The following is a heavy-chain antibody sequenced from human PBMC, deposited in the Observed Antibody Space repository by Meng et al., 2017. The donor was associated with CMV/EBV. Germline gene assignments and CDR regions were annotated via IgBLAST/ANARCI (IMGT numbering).Heavy chain of an antibody. D-gene: IGHD3-22*01. CDR1: GFTFSSYW. CDR3: ARAPTYYYDSSGYYGLGFDY. J-gene: IGHJ4*02. CDR2: IKQDGSEK. Sequence: GGSLRLSCAASGFTFSSYWMSWVRQAPGKGLEWVANIKQDGSEKYYVDSVKGRFTISRDNAKNSLYLQMNSLRVEDTAVYYCARAPTYYYDSSGYYGLGFDYWGQGTLVTVSS. V-gene: IGHV3-7*01.